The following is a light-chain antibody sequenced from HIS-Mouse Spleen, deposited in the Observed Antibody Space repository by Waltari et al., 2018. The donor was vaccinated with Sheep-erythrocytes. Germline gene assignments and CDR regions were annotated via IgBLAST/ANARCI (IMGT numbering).Light chain of an antibody. CDR3: CSYAGSSTPWV. CDR2: EGS. J-gene: IGLJ3*02. CDR1: SSDVGIYNL. V-gene: IGLV2-23*01. Sequence: QSALTQPASVSGSPGQSITISCTGTSSDVGIYNLVSWYQQHPGKAPKLMIYEGSKRPSGVSNRFSGSKSGNKASLTISGLQAEDEADYYCCSYAGSSTPWVFGGGTKLTVL.